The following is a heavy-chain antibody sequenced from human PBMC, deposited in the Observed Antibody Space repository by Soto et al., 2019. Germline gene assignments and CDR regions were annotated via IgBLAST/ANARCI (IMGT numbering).Heavy chain of an antibody. Sequence: QVQLQESGPGLVKPSETLSLTCTVSGGSVSGYYWGWIRQPPGRGLENIGHIHYSGSTNYNPSLKSRVTMPVDASRNQFSLKLNSVTAADTAVYFCARHYNSGSYPLDCWGQGTLVTVSS. V-gene: IGHV4-59*08. J-gene: IGHJ4*02. CDR1: GGSVSGYY. D-gene: IGHD3-10*01. CDR3: ARHYNSGSYPLDC. CDR2: IHYSGST.